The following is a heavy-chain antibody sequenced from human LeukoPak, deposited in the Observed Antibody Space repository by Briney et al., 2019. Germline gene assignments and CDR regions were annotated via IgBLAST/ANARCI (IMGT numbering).Heavy chain of an antibody. CDR3: ARDRGAYSNEYFDS. D-gene: IGHD4-11*01. J-gene: IGHJ4*02. CDR2: IVGVGAPT. Sequence: PGGSLTLSCAASGFTVSNTYMSWLPQAPGRGREWLTSIVGVGAPTHCAESVKSRVTISRDNSKNTLCLQMNSPRAEDTAIYYCARDRGAYSNEYFDSGGEGTL. V-gene: IGHV3-23*01. CDR1: GFTVSNTY.